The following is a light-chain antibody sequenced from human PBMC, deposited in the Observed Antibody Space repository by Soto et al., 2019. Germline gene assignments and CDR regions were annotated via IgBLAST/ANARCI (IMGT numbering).Light chain of an antibody. V-gene: IGLV1-44*01. CDR2: SSN. CDR1: SSNIGSNR. J-gene: IGLJ2*01. Sequence: QAVVTQPPSASGTPGQRVTISCSGSSSNIGSNRVNWYQQLPGTAPKLLMYSSNQRPSGVPDRFSGSKSGTSASLAISGLQSEDEADYYCAAWDDSLNGVVFGGGTKLTVL. CDR3: AAWDDSLNGVV.